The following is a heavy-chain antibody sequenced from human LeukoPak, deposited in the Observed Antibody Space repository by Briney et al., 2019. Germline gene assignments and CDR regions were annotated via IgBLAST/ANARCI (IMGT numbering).Heavy chain of an antibody. D-gene: IGHD3-22*01. Sequence: GGSLRLSCAASGFTFSSYGMHWVRQAPGKGLEWVAVIWYDGSNKYYADSVKGRFTISGDNSKNTLYLQMNSLGAEDTAVYYCARDTYYYDSSGYYYAIDYWGQGTLVTVSS. CDR1: GFTFSSYG. CDR2: IWYDGSNK. J-gene: IGHJ4*02. V-gene: IGHV3-33*01. CDR3: ARDTYYYDSSGYYYAIDY.